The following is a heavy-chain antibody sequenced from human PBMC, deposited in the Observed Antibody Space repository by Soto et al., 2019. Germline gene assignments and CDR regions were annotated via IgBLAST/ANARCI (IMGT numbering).Heavy chain of an antibody. V-gene: IGHV4-30-4*01. CDR3: ARQYGGYEYYFDY. J-gene: IGHJ4*02. CDR1: GDSMSSGDYY. CDR2: IYYSEIT. D-gene: IGHD5-12*01. Sequence: QVQLQESGPGLVKPSQTLSLTCTVSGDSMSSGDYYWSWLRQPPGKGLEWIGYIYYSEITNYNPSLKSRVTLSADRSKNQFSPKLSSVTAADTAVYYCARQYGGYEYYFDYWGQGTLVTVSS.